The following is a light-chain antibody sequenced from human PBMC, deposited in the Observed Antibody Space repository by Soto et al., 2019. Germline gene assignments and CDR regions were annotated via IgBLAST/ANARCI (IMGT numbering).Light chain of an antibody. CDR2: GAS. J-gene: IGKJ2*01. Sequence: EIVLTQSPGTLSLSPGERATLSCRASQSVSSSYLAWYQQKPGQAPRLLIYGASSRATGIPDRFSGSGSGTDFPLTINRLEPEDLAVYFCQQYGTSPYTFGQGTKLEIK. V-gene: IGKV3-20*01. CDR3: QQYGTSPYT. CDR1: QSVSSSY.